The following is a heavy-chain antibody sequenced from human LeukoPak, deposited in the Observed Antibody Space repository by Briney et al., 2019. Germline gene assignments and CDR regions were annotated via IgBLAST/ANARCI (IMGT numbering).Heavy chain of an antibody. CDR2: ISGSGGST. V-gene: IGHV3-23*01. CDR3: AKVSLALWEQLGAFDI. Sequence: GGSLRLSCAASGFTFSSYAMSWVRQAPGKGLEWVSAISGSGGSTYYADSVKGRFTISRDNSKNTLYLQMNSLRAEDTAVYYCAKVSLALWEQLGAFDIWGQGTMVTVSS. D-gene: IGHD6-6*01. J-gene: IGHJ3*02. CDR1: GFTFSSYA.